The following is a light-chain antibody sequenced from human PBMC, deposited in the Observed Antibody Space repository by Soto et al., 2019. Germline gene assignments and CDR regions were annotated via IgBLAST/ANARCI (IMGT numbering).Light chain of an antibody. J-gene: IGLJ3*02. CDR2: TNN. Sequence: QSVLTQPPSASGTPGQRVTISCSGASSNIVSNAVNWYQQLPGTAPQLLIYTNNQRPSGVPDRFSGSKSGTSASLAITGLQSEDEADYHCAAWDDSRNALVFGGGTKLTVL. CDR3: AAWDDSRNALV. CDR1: SSNIVSNA. V-gene: IGLV1-44*01.